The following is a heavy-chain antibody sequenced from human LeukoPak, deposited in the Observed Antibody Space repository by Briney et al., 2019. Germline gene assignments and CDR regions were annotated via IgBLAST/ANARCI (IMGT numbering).Heavy chain of an antibody. Sequence: ASVKVSCKASGYTFTSYGISWVRQAPGQGLEWMGWISAYNGNTNYAQKLQGRVTMSTDTSTSTAYMELRSLRSDDTAVYYCARVIRIAAAAKRAFDIWGQGTMVTVSS. CDR2: ISAYNGNT. D-gene: IGHD6-13*01. J-gene: IGHJ3*02. CDR3: ARVIRIAAAAKRAFDI. V-gene: IGHV1-18*01. CDR1: GYTFTSYG.